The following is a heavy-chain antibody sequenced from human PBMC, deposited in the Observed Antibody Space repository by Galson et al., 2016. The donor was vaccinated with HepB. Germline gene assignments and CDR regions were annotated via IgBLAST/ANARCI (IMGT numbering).Heavy chain of an antibody. Sequence: ETLSLTCAVYGGSFSGYYWSWIRQPPGKGLEWIGEINHSGSTNYNPSLKSRVTISVDTSKNQFSLKLSSVTAADTAVYYCARAGTTVTTHYYYLDSWGQGTLVTVSP. CDR2: INHSGST. V-gene: IGHV4-34*01. CDR3: ARAGTTVTTHYYYLDS. D-gene: IGHD4-17*01. J-gene: IGHJ4*02. CDR1: GGSFSGYY.